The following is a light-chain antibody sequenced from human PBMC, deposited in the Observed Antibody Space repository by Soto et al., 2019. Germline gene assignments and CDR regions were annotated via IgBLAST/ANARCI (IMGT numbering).Light chain of an antibody. Sequence: EIVMTQSPATLSVSIGESATLSCRASQSIGINVAWYQQRPGQAPRLLISGASTRASGIPARFSGSGSGTEFTLTISSLKSEDFAIYYCQQYNNWPPYIFGQGTKLEIK. CDR3: QQYNNWPPYI. J-gene: IGKJ2*01. V-gene: IGKV3-15*01. CDR2: GAS. CDR1: QSIGIN.